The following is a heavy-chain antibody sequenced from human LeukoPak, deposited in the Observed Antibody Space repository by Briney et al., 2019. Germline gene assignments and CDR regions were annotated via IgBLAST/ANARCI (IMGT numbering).Heavy chain of an antibody. CDR3: ARAPNYYYYYMDV. Sequence: SETLSLTCTVSGGSISSGSYYGSWVRQPAGKGLGWIGRIYTSGSTNYNPSLKSRVTISVDTSKNQFSLKLSSVTAADTAVYYCARAPNYYYYYMDVWGKGTTVTVSS. CDR2: IYTSGST. CDR1: GGSISSGSYY. J-gene: IGHJ6*03. V-gene: IGHV4-61*02.